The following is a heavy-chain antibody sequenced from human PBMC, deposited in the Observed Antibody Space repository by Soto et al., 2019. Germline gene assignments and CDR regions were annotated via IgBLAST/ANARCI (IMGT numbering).Heavy chain of an antibody. D-gene: IGHD2-2*01. CDR1: GFTFSSYW. CDR2: VNSDGSST. J-gene: IGHJ5*02. CDR3: ARGYCSSSSCQWAFGP. V-gene: IGHV3-74*01. Sequence: WGSLRLSCAASGFTFSSYWMHWVRQAPGKGLVWVSRVNSDGSSTSYADSVKGRFTISRDNAKNTLYLQMNSLRAEDTAVYYCARGYCSSSSCQWAFGPWGQGTLVTVSS.